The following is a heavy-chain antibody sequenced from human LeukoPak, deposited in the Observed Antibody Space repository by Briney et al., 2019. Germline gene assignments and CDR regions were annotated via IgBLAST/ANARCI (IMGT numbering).Heavy chain of an antibody. CDR1: GFTFSSYW. CDR2: IKQDGSEK. D-gene: IGHD3-10*01. V-gene: IGHV3-7*01. CDR3: ARDARYGSGSYEY. Sequence: GGSLRLSCADSGFTFSSYWMSWVRQAPGKGLEWVANIKQDGSEKYYVDSVKGRFTISGDNAKNSLYLQMNSLRAEDTAVYYRARDARYGSGSYEYWGQGTLVTVSS. J-gene: IGHJ4*02.